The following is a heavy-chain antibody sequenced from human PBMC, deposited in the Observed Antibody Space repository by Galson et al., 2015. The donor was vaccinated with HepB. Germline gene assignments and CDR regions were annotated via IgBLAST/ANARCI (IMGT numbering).Heavy chain of an antibody. J-gene: IGHJ4*02. V-gene: IGHV3-48*04. D-gene: IGHD2/OR15-2a*01. CDR2: ISSSSSTI. CDR3: ARGGPGHTLDY. CDR1: GFTFSSYA. Sequence: SLRLSCAASGFTFSSYAMSWVRQAPGKGLEWVSYISSSSSTIYYADSVKGRFTISRDNAKNSLYLQMNSLRAEDTAVYYCARGGPGHTLDYWGQGTLVTVSS.